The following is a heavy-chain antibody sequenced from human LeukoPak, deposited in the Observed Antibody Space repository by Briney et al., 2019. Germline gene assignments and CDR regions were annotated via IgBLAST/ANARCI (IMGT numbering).Heavy chain of an antibody. CDR2: IYTSGNT. J-gene: IGHJ4*02. CDR3: AGRWGGAGDYSFFDY. V-gene: IGHV4-4*07. CDR1: GGSISSYY. Sequence: SETLSLTCTVSGGSISSYYWDWIRQPAGKGLEWIGRIYTSGNTNYNPSLKSRVTMSVDTSKNHFSLKLTSVTAADTAVYYCAGRWGGAGDYSFFDYGGRGPLVTVAS. D-gene: IGHD4-17*01.